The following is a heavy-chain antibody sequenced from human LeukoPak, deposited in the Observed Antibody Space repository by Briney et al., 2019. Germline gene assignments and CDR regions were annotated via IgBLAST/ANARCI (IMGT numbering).Heavy chain of an antibody. CDR1: GYTFTSNY. Sequence: ASVKVSCKAFGYTFTSNYMHWVRQAPGQGPEWMGVISPSGGSTTYAQKFQGRVTLTRDMSTSTDYLELRSLRSDDTAVYYCARDGSSGYYFSYYYYMDVWGKGTTVTVSS. CDR2: ISPSGGST. D-gene: IGHD3-22*01. CDR3: ARDGSSGYYFSYYYYMDV. J-gene: IGHJ6*03. V-gene: IGHV1-46*01.